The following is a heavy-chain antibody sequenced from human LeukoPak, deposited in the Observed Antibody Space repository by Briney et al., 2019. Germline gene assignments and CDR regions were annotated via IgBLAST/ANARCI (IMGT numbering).Heavy chain of an antibody. D-gene: IGHD2-2*01. Sequence: SETLSLTCTVSGGSISSYYWSWIRQPPGKGLEWIGYIYYSGSTNYNPSLKSRVTISVDTSKNQFSLKLSSVTAADTAVYYCARSPIVVVPAAMHAFDTWGQGTMVTVSS. J-gene: IGHJ3*02. CDR2: IYYSGST. CDR1: GGSISSYY. CDR3: ARSPIVVVPAAMHAFDT. V-gene: IGHV4-59*08.